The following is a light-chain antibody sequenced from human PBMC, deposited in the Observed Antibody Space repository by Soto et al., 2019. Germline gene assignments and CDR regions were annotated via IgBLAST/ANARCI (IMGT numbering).Light chain of an antibody. CDR1: QSVSSN. J-gene: IGKJ4*01. V-gene: IGKV3-15*01. CDR2: GAS. Sequence: EIVMTQSPATLSVSPGERATLSCRASQSVSSNLAWYQQKPGQAPRLLIYGASTRATGIPARFSGSGSGTAFTLPISSLQSEDFAVYYCQQYNNWPPLTFGGVTKVEI. CDR3: QQYNNWPPLT.